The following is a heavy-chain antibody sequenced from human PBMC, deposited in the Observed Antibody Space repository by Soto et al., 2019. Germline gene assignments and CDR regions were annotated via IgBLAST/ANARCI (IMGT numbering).Heavy chain of an antibody. J-gene: IGHJ4*02. CDR1: GFTFSSYA. V-gene: IGHV3-30-3*01. D-gene: IGHD2-15*01. Sequence: QVQLVESGGGVVQPGRSLRLSCAASGFTFSSYAMHWVRQAPGKGLEWVAVISYDGSNKYYADSVKGRFTISRDNSKNTLYLQMNSLSAEDTAVYYCARVSGSSDYWGQGTLVTVSS. CDR3: ARVSGSSDY. CDR2: ISYDGSNK.